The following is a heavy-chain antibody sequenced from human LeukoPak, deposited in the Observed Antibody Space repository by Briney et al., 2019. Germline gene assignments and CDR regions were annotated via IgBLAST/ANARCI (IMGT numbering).Heavy chain of an antibody. CDR1: GFTFSSYG. D-gene: IGHD2-15*01. Sequence: HPGGSLRLSCAASGFTFSSYGMHWVRQAPGKGLEWVAVISYDGSNKYYADSVKGRFTISRDNSKNTLYLQMNSLRAEDTAVYYCAKALGVVVAAKSGIDYWGQGTLVTVSS. CDR2: ISYDGSNK. V-gene: IGHV3-30*18. CDR3: AKALGVVVAAKSGIDY. J-gene: IGHJ4*02.